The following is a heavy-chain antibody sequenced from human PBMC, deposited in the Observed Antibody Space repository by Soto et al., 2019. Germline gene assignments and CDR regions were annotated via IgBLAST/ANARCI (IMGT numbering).Heavy chain of an antibody. CDR2: ISAYNGNT. Sequence: GSVXVSWKSCCYTFTIYGISCLLQAPGQGLEWMGWISAYNGNTNYAQKLQGRVTMTTETSTSTAYMELRSLRSDDTAVYYCARDLPLRTFSKPLEDVWGQGPTVT. V-gene: IGHV1-18*04. CDR3: ARDLPLRTFSKPLEDV. CDR1: CYTFTIYG. J-gene: IGHJ6*01. D-gene: IGHD6-13*01.